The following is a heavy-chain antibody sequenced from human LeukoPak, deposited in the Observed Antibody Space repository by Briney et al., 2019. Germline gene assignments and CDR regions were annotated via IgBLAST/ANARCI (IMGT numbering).Heavy chain of an antibody. V-gene: IGHV1-3*01. CDR1: GYTFTSYA. J-gene: IGHJ4*02. Sequence: ASVKVSCKASGYTFTSYAMHWVRQAPGQRLEWMGWINAGNGNTKYSQKFQGRVTMTRDTSTSTVYMELSSLRSEDTAVYYCARDKGDYYGSGSYYTVFDYWGQGTLVTVSS. CDR3: ARDKGDYYGSGSYYTVFDY. D-gene: IGHD3-10*01. CDR2: INAGNGNT.